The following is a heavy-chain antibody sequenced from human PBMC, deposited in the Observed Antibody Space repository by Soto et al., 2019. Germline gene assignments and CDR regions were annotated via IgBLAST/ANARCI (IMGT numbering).Heavy chain of an antibody. D-gene: IGHD3-3*01. V-gene: IGHV3-30-3*01. CDR3: ARDSRDYDFWSGDFRTYYYYGMDV. CDR1: GFTFSSYA. CDR2: ISYDGSNK. J-gene: IGHJ6*02. Sequence: GGSLRLSCAASGFTFSSYAMHWVRQAPGKGLEWVAVISYDGSNKYYADSVKGRFTISRDNSKNTLYLQMNSLRAEDTAVYYCARDSRDYDFWSGDFRTYYYYGMDVWGQGTTVTVSS.